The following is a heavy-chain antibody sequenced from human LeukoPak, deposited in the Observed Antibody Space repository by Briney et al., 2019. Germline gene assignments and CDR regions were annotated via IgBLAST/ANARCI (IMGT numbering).Heavy chain of an antibody. D-gene: IGHD6-13*01. J-gene: IGHJ4*01. CDR3: ARVDANTWYVKIDY. CDR2: YSGSSSDT. V-gene: IGHV3-11*05. CDR1: GFTFSDFY. Sequence: TRGSLRLSCAASGFTFSDFYMSWIRQAPGRGLEYISYYSGSSSDTNYADSVKGRFTISRDNAKNSLYLQMNSLRAEDTAVYYCARVDANTWYVKIDYWGQGTLVTASS.